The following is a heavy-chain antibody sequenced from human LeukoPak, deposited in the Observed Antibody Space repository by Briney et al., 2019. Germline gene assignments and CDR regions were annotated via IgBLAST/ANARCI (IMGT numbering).Heavy chain of an antibody. CDR1: GGSISSYY. CDR3: ARRSGSYYSD. CDR2: IYTSGST. Sequence: SETLSLTCTVSGGSISSYYWSWIRQPPGKGLEWIGYIYTSGSTNYNPSLKSRVTISVDTSKNQFSLKLSSVTAADTAVYHCARRSGSYYSDWGQRTLVTVSS. J-gene: IGHJ4*02. V-gene: IGHV4-4*09. D-gene: IGHD1-26*01.